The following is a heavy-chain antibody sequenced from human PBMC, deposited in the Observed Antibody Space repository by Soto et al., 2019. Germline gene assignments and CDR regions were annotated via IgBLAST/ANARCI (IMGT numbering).Heavy chain of an antibody. V-gene: IGHV1-69*12. CDR3: ARPSCGAAFYYYGMDV. CDR2: IIPTFGTA. CDR1: GGTFSSYT. Sequence: QVQLVQSGAEVKKPGSSVKVSCKASGGTFSSYTISWVRQAPGQGLEWMGGIIPTFGTADYAQKFQGRVPITADESTSTGYMDLSSLRSEDTALYYFARPSCGAAFYYYGMDVWGQGTAVTVSS. J-gene: IGHJ6*02. D-gene: IGHD2-21*01.